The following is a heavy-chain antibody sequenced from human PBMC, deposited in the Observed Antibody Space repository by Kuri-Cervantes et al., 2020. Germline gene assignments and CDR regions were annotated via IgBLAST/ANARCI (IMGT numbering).Heavy chain of an antibody. CDR1: GDSVSSNSAA. J-gene: IGHJ3*02. CDR3: ARRGYYDSHRRRDAFDI. CDR2: TYYRSKWYN. D-gene: IGHD3-22*01. V-gene: IGHV6-1*01. Sequence: SETLSLTCAISGDSVSSNSAAWNWIRQSPSRGLEWLGRTYYRSKWYNDYAVSVKRRITINPDTSKNQFSLQLNSVTPEDTAVYYCARRGYYDSHRRRDAFDIWGQGTMVTVSS.